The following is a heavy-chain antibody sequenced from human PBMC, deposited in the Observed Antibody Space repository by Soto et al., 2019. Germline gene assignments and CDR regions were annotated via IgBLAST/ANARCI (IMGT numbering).Heavy chain of an antibody. V-gene: IGHV3-49*03. D-gene: IGHD3-3*02. Sequence: GALRLSCTASGFTFGDYAMSWFRQAPGKGLEWVGFIRSKAYGGTTEYAASVKGRFTISRDDSKSIAYLQMNSLKTEDTAVYYCTSAISYYGMDVWGQGTTVTVSS. CDR1: GFTFGDYA. CDR3: TSAISYYGMDV. CDR2: IRSKAYGGTT. J-gene: IGHJ6*02.